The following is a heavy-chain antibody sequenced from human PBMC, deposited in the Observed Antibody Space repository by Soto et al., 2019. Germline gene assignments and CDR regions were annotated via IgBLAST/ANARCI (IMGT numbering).Heavy chain of an antibody. CDR3: ARGGYSGYSYYYYYMDV. D-gene: IGHD5-12*01. Sequence: ASVKVSCKASGYTFTGYYMHWVRQAPGQGLEWIGWINPNSGGTNYAQKFQGWVTMTRDTSISTAYMELSRLRSDDTAVYYCARGGYSGYSYYYYYMDVWGKGTTVTVSS. J-gene: IGHJ6*03. CDR1: GYTFTGYY. V-gene: IGHV1-2*04. CDR2: INPNSGGT.